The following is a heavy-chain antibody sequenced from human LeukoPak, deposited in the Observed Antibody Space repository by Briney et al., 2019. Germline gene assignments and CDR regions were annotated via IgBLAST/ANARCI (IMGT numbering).Heavy chain of an antibody. CDR2: IYHSGST. Sequence: SETLSLTCTVSGYSISSGHYWGWIRQPPGKGLEWIGSIYHSGSTYYNPSLKSRVTISLDTSKNQLSLKLSSVTAADTAMYYCARDLSRDGCNRWGQGTLVTVSS. CDR3: ARDLSRDGCNR. V-gene: IGHV4-38-2*02. J-gene: IGHJ5*02. CDR1: GYSISSGHY. D-gene: IGHD5-24*01.